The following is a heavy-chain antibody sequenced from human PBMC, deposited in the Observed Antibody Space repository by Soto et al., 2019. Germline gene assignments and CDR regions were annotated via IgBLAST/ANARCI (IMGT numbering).Heavy chain of an antibody. CDR3: SEEYTQKKKNSFDI. CDR1: ALTFSHHF. CDR2: ISGSGTI. V-gene: IGHV3-11*01. Sequence: PGGPWRPSWTALALTFSHHFMAWFRKASGEGLYWGSYISGSGTIYYADSVKGVFTISRDNYKELLCLQMNSLRAEFSALYYGSEEYTQKKKNSFDIWGQGTMVTVSS. J-gene: IGHJ3*02. D-gene: IGHD2-2*02.